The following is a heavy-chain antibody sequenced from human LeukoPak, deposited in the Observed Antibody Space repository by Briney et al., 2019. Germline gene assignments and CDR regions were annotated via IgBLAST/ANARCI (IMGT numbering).Heavy chain of an antibody. CDR2: IYGGGST. Sequence: PGGSLRLSCAASGFTVSSKYMSWVRQAPGKGLEWVSVIYGGGSTYYADSVKGRFTISRDNSKNTLYLQMNSLRAEDTAVYYCARGPVYSSSWNWFDPWGQGTLVTVSS. V-gene: IGHV3-53*01. J-gene: IGHJ5*02. CDR3: ARGPVYSSSWNWFDP. D-gene: IGHD6-13*01. CDR1: GFTVSSKY.